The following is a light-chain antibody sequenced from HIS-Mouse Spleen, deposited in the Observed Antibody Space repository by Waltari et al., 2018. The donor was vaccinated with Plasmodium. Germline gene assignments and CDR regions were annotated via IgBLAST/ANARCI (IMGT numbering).Light chain of an antibody. CDR1: SIDVGSYDL. J-gene: IGLJ2*01. Sequence: QSALTQPASVSGSTGLSTTITCTGTSIDVGSYDLVSWYQQHPGKAPKLMIYEGSKRPSGVSNRFSGSKSGNTASLTISGLQAEDEADYYCCSYAGSSTLVFGGGTKLTVL. V-gene: IGLV2-23*01. CDR3: CSYAGSSTLV. CDR2: EGS.